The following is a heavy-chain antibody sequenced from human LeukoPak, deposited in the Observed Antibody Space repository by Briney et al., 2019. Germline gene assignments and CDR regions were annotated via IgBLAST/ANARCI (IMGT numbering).Heavy chain of an antibody. V-gene: IGHV3-48*04. J-gene: IGHJ4*02. D-gene: IGHD3-22*01. Sequence: GGSLRLSCAASGFTVSSNYMSWVRQAPGKGLEWVSYISSSHGTIYYADSVKGRFTISRDNAKNSLYLQMNSLRAEDTAVYYCARDSLSYYYDSSGYPFDYWGQGTLVTVSS. CDR2: ISSSHGTI. CDR3: ARDSLSYYYDSSGYPFDY. CDR1: GFTVSSNY.